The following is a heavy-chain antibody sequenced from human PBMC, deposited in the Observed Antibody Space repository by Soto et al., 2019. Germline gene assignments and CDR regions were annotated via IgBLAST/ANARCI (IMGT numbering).Heavy chain of an antibody. V-gene: IGHV4-39*07. Sequence: SETLSLTCTVSGGSISSSSYYWGWIRQPPGKGLEWIGNIYYSGSTYYNPSLKSRVTISVDTSKNQFSLKLSSVTAADTAVYYCAREEPPRQPKNIVGAISRWGQGTLVTVSS. CDR2: IYYSGST. CDR3: AREEPPRQPKNIVGAISR. D-gene: IGHD1-26*01. J-gene: IGHJ4*02. CDR1: GGSISSSSYY.